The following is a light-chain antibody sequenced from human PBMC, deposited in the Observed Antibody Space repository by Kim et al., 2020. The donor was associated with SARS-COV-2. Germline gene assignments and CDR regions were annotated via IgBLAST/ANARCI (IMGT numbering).Light chain of an antibody. J-gene: IGKJ4*01. CDR3: QQYHSYPIT. Sequence: ASVGDRVTITCRASQDISMYLTWFKQKPGKALKSLIYAASSLPSGVPSKFSGSGSGTDFSLTISSLQPEDFATYYCQQYHSYPITFGGGTKVDIK. CDR1: QDISMY. CDR2: AAS. V-gene: IGKV1-16*02.